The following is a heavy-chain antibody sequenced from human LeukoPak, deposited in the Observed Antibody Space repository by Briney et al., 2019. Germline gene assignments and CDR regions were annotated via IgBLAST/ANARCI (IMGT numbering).Heavy chain of an antibody. J-gene: IGHJ4*02. D-gene: IGHD5-18*01. CDR2: ISIDGVYK. Sequence: GGSLRLSCAASGFSFSSQGMHWVRQAPGEGLKWVAVISIDGVYKYYADSVKGRFIISRDNSKNTLYLQMNSLRRDDTAVYYCAREYTALGFDYWGQGTLVTVSS. V-gene: IGHV3-30*03. CDR1: GFSFSSQG. CDR3: AREYTALGFDY.